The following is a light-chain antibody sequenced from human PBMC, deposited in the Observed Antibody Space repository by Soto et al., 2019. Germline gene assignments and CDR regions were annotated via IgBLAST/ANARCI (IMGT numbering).Light chain of an antibody. CDR3: MQTLQTPFT. CDR1: QSLLHSNGYNY. J-gene: IGKJ4*01. V-gene: IGKV2-28*01. CDR2: LGS. Sequence: DIVMTQSPLSLPVTPGEPASISCRSSQSLLHSNGYNYLDWYVQKPGQSAQLLIYLGSNRASGVPDRFSGSGSGTHFRLKISRVAAEDVGVYYCMQTLQTPFTFDGGTKVEIK.